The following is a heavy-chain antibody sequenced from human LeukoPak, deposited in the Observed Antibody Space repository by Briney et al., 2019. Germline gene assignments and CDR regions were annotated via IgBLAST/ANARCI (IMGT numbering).Heavy chain of an antibody. CDR1: GGSISSYY. CDR3: ARPYCSGGGCYSDVFDI. CDR2: IYYSGST. J-gene: IGHJ3*02. V-gene: IGHV4-59*01. D-gene: IGHD2-15*01. Sequence: SETLSLTCTVSGGSISSYYWSWIRQPPGKGLEWIGYIYYSGSTNYNPSLKSRVTISVDTSKNQFSLKLSSVTAADTAVYYCARPYCSGGGCYSDVFDIWGQGTMVSVSS.